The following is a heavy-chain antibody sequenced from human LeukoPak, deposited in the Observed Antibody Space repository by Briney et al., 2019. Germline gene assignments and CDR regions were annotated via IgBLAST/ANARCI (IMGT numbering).Heavy chain of an antibody. J-gene: IGHJ4*02. D-gene: IGHD4-17*01. Sequence: PGGSLRLSCAASGFTFGSHSMNWVRQAPGKGLEWLSYITSSSNLIYYADSVKGRFTISRDNPKNTLYLQMNSLRAEDTAVYYCASMGLRRQDKLDYWGQGTLVTVSS. CDR1: GFTFGSHS. V-gene: IGHV3-48*01. CDR2: ITSSSNLI. CDR3: ASMGLRRQDKLDY.